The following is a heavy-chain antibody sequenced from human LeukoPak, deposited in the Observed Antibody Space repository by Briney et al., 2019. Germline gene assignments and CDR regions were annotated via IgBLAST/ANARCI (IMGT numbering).Heavy chain of an antibody. J-gene: IGHJ4*02. Sequence: SETLSLTCTVSGGSINNYYWSWIRQPPGKGLEWIGYIFSSGNTYYNPYLKSRVTMSVDTSKNQFSLKLTSVTDADTAVYYCARQGGSYSPFGFWGQGTLVTVSS. CDR2: IFSSGNT. CDR1: GGSINNYY. CDR3: ARQGGSYSPFGF. D-gene: IGHD1-26*01. V-gene: IGHV4-59*08.